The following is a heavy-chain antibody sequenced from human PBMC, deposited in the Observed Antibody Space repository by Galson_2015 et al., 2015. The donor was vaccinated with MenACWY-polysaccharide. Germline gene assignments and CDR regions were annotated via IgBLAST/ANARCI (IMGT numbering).Heavy chain of an antibody. CDR2: ISSSYTI. Sequence: SLRLSCAASGFTFSSYSMNWVRQAPGKGLEWVSYISSSYTIYYADSVKGRFTISRDNAKNSLYLQMNSLRDEDTAVYYCARVLKGLVGATPDYWGQGTLVIASS. J-gene: IGHJ4*02. D-gene: IGHD1-26*01. CDR1: GFTFSSYS. CDR3: ARVLKGLVGATPDY. V-gene: IGHV3-48*02.